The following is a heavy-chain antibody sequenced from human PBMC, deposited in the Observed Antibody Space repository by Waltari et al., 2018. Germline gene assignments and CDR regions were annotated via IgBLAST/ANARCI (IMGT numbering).Heavy chain of an antibody. CDR1: GFTFSSYS. CDR3: ARDGPHYCSGGSCSYDY. CDR2: ISSSSSYI. D-gene: IGHD2-15*01. V-gene: IGHV3-21*01. Sequence: EVQLVESGGGLVKPGGSLRLSCAASGFTFSSYSMNWVRQAPGKGLEWVSSISSSSSYIYYADSVKGRFTISRDNAKNSLYLQMNSLRAEDTAVYYCARDGPHYCSGGSCSYDYWGQGTLVTVSS. J-gene: IGHJ4*02.